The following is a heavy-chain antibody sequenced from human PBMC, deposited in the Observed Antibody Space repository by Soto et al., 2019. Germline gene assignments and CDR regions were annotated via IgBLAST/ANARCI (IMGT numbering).Heavy chain of an antibody. V-gene: IGHV3-30-3*01. CDR3: ARGAVGGFGDSVYYGMDV. CDR1: GFTFSSYA. Sequence: PGGSLRLSCAASGFTFSSYAMHWVRQAPGKGLEWVAVISYDGSNKYYADSVKGRFTISRDNSKNTLYLQMNSLRAEDTAVYYCARGAVGGFGDSVYYGMDVWGQGTTVTVSS. J-gene: IGHJ6*02. CDR2: ISYDGSNK. D-gene: IGHD3-10*01.